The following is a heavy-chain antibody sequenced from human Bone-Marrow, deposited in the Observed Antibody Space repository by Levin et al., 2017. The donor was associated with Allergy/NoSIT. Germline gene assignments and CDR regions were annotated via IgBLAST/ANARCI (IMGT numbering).Heavy chain of an antibody. CDR3: ARGLRGMATITGVPS. Sequence: GGSLRLSCAASGFTFLSYTMAWVRQAPGKGLEWVSSISSSSRHIYYADSLKGRFTISRDNAKNSLYLQMSSLRVEDTAVYYCARGLRGMATITGVPSWGQGTLVTVSS. D-gene: IGHD5-24*01. CDR1: GFTFLSYT. CDR2: ISSSSRHI. J-gene: IGHJ5*02. V-gene: IGHV3-21*01.